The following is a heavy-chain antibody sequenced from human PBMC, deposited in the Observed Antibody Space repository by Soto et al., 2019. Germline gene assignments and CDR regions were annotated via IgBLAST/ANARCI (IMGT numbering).Heavy chain of an antibody. CDR3: ARAPEGWLQFTYYFDY. CDR2: IIPIFGTA. CDR1: GGTFSSYA. D-gene: IGHD5-12*01. Sequence: ASVKVSCKASGGTFSSYATSWVRQAPGQGLEWMGGIIPIFGTANYAQKFQGRVTITADESTSTAYMELSSLRSEDTAVYYCARAPEGWLQFTYYFDYWGQGTLVTVSS. J-gene: IGHJ4*02. V-gene: IGHV1-69*13.